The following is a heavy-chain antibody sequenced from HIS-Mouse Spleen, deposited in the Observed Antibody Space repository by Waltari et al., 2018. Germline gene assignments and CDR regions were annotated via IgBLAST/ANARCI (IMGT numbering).Heavy chain of an antibody. CDR2: ISYDGSNK. V-gene: IGHV3-30-3*01. J-gene: IGHJ3*02. Sequence: QVQLVESGGGVVQPGRSLRLSCSASGFTFSSYAMHWVRQAPGKGLEWVAVISYDGSNKYYADSVKGRFTISRDNSKNTLYLQMNSLRAEDTAVYYCARQGTGDRAAFDIWGQGTMVTVSS. CDR3: ARQGTGDRAAFDI. CDR1: GFTFSSYA. D-gene: IGHD7-27*01.